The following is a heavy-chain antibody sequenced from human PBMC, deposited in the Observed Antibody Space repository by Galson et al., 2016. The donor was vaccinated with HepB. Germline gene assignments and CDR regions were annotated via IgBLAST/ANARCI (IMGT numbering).Heavy chain of an antibody. CDR2: IYPGDSDT. CDR1: GYSFTSYW. J-gene: IGHJ6*02. CDR3: ARRERYCRSTSCHDINGGDV. Sequence: QSGAEVKKPGESLKISCKASGYSFTSYWIDWVRQMPGKGLEWMGVIYPGDSDTRYSPSFQGQVTMSADKSINTAYLRWSRLKASDTAMYYCARRERYCRSTSCHDINGGDVGGQGTTVTVS. V-gene: IGHV5-51*01. D-gene: IGHD2-2*01.